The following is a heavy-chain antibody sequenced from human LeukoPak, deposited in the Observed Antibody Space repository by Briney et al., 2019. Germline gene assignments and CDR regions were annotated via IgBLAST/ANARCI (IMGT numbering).Heavy chain of an antibody. Sequence: ASVKVSCKASGYTFTSYAMHWVRQAPGQRLEWMGWINAGNGNTKYSQKFQGRVTITRDTSASTAYMELSSLRSEDTAVYYCARSLGQWPRLLDYWGQGTLVTVSS. CDR1: GYTFTSYA. D-gene: IGHD3-16*01. J-gene: IGHJ4*02. CDR3: ARSLGQWPRLLDY. V-gene: IGHV1-3*01. CDR2: INAGNGNT.